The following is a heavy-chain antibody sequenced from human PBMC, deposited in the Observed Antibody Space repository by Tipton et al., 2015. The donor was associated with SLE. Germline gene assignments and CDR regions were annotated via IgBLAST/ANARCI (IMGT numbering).Heavy chain of an antibody. CDR1: GGSFSGYY. D-gene: IGHD2-8*01. CDR2: INHSGST. CDR3: ARGANGGGEGYYYYMDV. J-gene: IGHJ6*03. V-gene: IGHV4-34*01. Sequence: GLVKPSETLSLTCAVYGGSFSGYYWSWIRQPPGKGLEWIGEINHSGSTNYNPSLKSRVTISVDTSKNQFSLKLSSVTAADTAVYYCARGANGGGEGYYYYMDVWGKGTTVTVSS.